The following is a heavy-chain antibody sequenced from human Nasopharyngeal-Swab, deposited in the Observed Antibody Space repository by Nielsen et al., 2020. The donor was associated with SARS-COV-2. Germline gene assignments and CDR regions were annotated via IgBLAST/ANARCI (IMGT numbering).Heavy chain of an antibody. CDR1: GYTFTNHF. D-gene: IGHD3-3*01. Sequence: ASVKVSCKASGYTFTNHFMHWVRQAPGQGLEWMGMINPSGGITGYAQNFQGRVTVTRDTSTSTVYMELSSLSSEETAVYYCARALTRSITIFGVVIPNWFDLWGQGTLVTVSS. CDR3: ARALTRSITIFGVVIPNWFDL. CDR2: INPSGGIT. V-gene: IGHV1-46*01. J-gene: IGHJ5*02.